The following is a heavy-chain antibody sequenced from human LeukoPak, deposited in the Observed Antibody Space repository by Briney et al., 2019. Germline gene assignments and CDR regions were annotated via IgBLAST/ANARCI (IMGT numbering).Heavy chain of an antibody. CDR1: GGSLSGYY. V-gene: IGHV4-34*01. CDR3: AREGPPYDYVWGSYRYLRQNGPNFDY. J-gene: IGHJ4*02. CDR2: INHSGST. Sequence: SETLSLTCAVYGGSLSGYYWSWIRQPPGKGLEWIGEINHSGSTNYNPSLKSRVTISVDTSKNQFSLKLSSVTAADTAVYYCAREGPPYDYVWGSYRYLRQNGPNFDYWGQGTLVTVSS. D-gene: IGHD3-16*02.